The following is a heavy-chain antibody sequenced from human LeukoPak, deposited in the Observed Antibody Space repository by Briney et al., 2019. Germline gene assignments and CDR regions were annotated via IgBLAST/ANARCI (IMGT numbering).Heavy chain of an antibody. CDR3: ARGGYSGLTH. V-gene: IGHV4-34*01. CDR2: INHSGGT. J-gene: IGHJ4*02. Sequence: SETLSLTCAVYGGSFSGYYWSWIRQPPGKGLEWIGEINHSGGTNYNPSLKSRVTISVDTSKNQFSLKLSSVTAAGTAVYYCARGGYSGLTHWGQGTLVTVSS. D-gene: IGHD5-12*01. CDR1: GGSFSGYY.